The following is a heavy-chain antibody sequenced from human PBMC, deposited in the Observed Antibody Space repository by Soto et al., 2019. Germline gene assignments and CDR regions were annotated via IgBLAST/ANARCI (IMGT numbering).Heavy chain of an antibody. CDR1: GFTFSRYG. Sequence: QVQLVESGGGVVQPGTSLRLSCAASGFTFSRYGMHWVRQAPGKGLDWVALIWYDGSRTYYGESVKGRFTISRDNSKNTLFLQMNSLRVEDTAVDYCAREQIGVAGSTYDYWGQGTLVIVSS. CDR3: AREQIGVAGSTYDY. V-gene: IGHV3-33*01. CDR2: IWYDGSRT. D-gene: IGHD6-19*01. J-gene: IGHJ4*02.